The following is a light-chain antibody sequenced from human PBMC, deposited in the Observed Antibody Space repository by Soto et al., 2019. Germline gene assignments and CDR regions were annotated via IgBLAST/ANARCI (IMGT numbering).Light chain of an antibody. CDR2: KAS. J-gene: IGKJ4*01. CDR1: QSVDTC. Sequence: DIQMTQSPSTLSASVGDRVTITCRASQSVDTCLAWYQQKPGKAPHLLIYKASSLETVVPSRFSGSGSVTGSTLTSSKLQTDEFATYYCQRFYRYPCTVGEGTKVVIK. V-gene: IGKV1-5*03. CDR3: QRFYRYPCT.